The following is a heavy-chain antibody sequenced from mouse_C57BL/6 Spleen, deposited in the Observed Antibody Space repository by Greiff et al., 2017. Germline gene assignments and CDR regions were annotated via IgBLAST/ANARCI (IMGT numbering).Heavy chain of an antibody. Sequence: EVQLQESGEGLVKPGGSLKLSCAASGFTFSSYAMSWVRQTPEKRLEWVAYISSGGDYIYYADTVKGRFTISRDNARNTLYLQMSSLKSEDTAMYYCTRDPLLPGQEGIFAYWGQGTLVTVSA. V-gene: IGHV5-9-1*02. CDR1: GFTFSSYA. J-gene: IGHJ3*01. CDR3: TRDPLLPGQEGIFAY. CDR2: ISSGGDYI. D-gene: IGHD3-3*01.